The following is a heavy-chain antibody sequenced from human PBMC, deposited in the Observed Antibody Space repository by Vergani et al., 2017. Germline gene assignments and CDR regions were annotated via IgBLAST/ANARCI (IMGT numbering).Heavy chain of an antibody. CDR1: GFTFDDYA. CDR3: ARHYDYGGTYDAFDI. V-gene: IGHV3-43*02. J-gene: IGHJ3*02. D-gene: IGHD4-23*01. Sequence: EVQLVESGGGVVQPGGSLRLSCAASGFTFDDYAMHWVRQAPGKGLEWVSLISGDGGSTYYADSVKGRFTISRDNSKNSLYLQMNSLRTEDTAMYYCARHYDYGGTYDAFDIWGQGTMVTVSS. CDR2: ISGDGGST.